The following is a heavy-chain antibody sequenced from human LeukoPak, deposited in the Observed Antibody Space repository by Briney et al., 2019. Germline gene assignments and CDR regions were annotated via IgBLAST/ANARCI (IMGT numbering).Heavy chain of an antibody. V-gene: IGHV1-46*01. CDR1: GYTFTRFF. J-gene: IGHJ1*01. D-gene: IGHD3-16*01. CDR3: AREGAPSQFPGSEYLQP. CDR2: IKVSGGAT. Sequence: ASVKISCKASGYTFTRFFMYWVRQAPGQGPEWMGRIKVSGGATDYAQKFQARVTMTSDTSTNTVYMEMSNLRSDDTAVYYCAREGAPSQFPGSEYLQPWGQGTLVIVSA.